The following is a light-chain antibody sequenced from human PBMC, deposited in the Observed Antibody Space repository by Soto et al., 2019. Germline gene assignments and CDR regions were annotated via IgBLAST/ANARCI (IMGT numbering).Light chain of an antibody. Sequence: GDRVTITCRASQSISSWLAWYQQKPGKAPKLLSYDASSLESGVPSRFSGSGSGTEFTLTISSLQPDDFATYYCQQYKSYTWTFGQGTKVEIK. CDR1: QSISSW. J-gene: IGKJ1*01. CDR3: QQYKSYTWT. V-gene: IGKV1-5*01. CDR2: DAS.